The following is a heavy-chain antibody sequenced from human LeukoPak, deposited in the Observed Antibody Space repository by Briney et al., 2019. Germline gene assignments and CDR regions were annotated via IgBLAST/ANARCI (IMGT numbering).Heavy chain of an antibody. D-gene: IGHD2-15*01. V-gene: IGHV4-4*07. J-gene: IGHJ3*02. CDR2: IHTSGST. Sequence: SETLSLTCTASSGSISNYYWSWIRQPAGKGLEWIGRIHTSGSTTYNSSLKSRVTMSVDTSKNQFSLKLNSVTAADTAVYYCARRSPVVAAGGAFDIWGQGTMVTVS. CDR3: ARRSPVVAAGGAFDI. CDR1: SGSISNYY.